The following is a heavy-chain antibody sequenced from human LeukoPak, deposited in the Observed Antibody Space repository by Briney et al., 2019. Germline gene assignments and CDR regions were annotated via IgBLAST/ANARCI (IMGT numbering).Heavy chain of an antibody. V-gene: IGHV3-43*02. D-gene: IGHD3-16*01. CDR1: GFTFDNYA. CDR2: ISGDGDST. CDR3: ATEPYDNYDAYFDY. Sequence: GGSLRLSCAASGFTFDNYAMHWIRQAPGQGLEWVSLISGDGDSTYYADSVKGRFTISRDNSKNSLYLRMNNLRTEDTAFYYCATEPYDNYDAYFDYWGQGALVTVSS. J-gene: IGHJ4*02.